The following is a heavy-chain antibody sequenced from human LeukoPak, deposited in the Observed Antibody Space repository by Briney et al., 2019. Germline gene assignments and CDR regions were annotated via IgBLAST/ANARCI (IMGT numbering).Heavy chain of an antibody. D-gene: IGHD3-3*01. CDR3: AKSGSHYDFWSGYLV. CDR2: ISGRGGST. CDR1: GFTFSTSS. V-gene: IGHV3-23*01. Sequence: GGSLRLSCAASGFTFSTSSMNWVREAPGKGLEWVSSISGRGGSTYYADSVKGRFTISRDNSKNTLYLQMNSLRAEDTAIYYCAKSGSHYDFWSGYLVWGQGTLVTVSS. J-gene: IGHJ4*02.